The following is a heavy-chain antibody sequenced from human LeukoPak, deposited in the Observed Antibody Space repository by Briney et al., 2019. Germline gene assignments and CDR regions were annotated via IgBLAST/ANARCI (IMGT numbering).Heavy chain of an antibody. V-gene: IGHV4-34*01. Sequence: PSETLSLTCAVYGGSFSGYYWSWIRQPPGKGLEWIGEINHSGSTNSNPSLKSRVTISVDTPKNQFSLKLSSVTAADTAVYYCARVEPIVPDAFDIWGQGTMVTVSS. CDR3: ARVEPIVPDAFDI. CDR2: INHSGST. CDR1: GGSFSGYY. J-gene: IGHJ3*02. D-gene: IGHD1-26*01.